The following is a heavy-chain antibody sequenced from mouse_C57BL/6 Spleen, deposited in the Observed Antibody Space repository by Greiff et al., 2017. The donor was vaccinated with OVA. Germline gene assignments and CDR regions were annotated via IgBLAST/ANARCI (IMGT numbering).Heavy chain of an antibody. CDR2: ISYDGSN. CDR3: ARDYGNLYYAMDY. J-gene: IGHJ4*01. Sequence: EVKLEESGPGLVKPSQSLSLTCSVTGYSITSGYYWNWIRQFPGNKLEWMGYISYDGSNNYNPSLKNRISITRDTSKNQFFLKLNSVTTEDTATYYCARDYGNLYYAMDYWGQGTSVTVSS. D-gene: IGHD2-1*01. CDR1: GYSITSGYY. V-gene: IGHV3-6*01.